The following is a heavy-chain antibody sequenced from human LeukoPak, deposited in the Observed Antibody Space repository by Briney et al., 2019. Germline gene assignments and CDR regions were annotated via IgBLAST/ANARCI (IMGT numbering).Heavy chain of an antibody. CDR2: IYTSGST. Sequence: ASETLSLTCTVSGGSISSYYWSWIRQPPGKGLEWIGYIYTSGSTNYNPTLKSRVTISVDTSKNQFSLKLSSVTATDTAVYYCARLGYDFWSGYLDSFDIWGQGTMVTVSS. D-gene: IGHD3-3*01. V-gene: IGHV4-4*09. J-gene: IGHJ3*02. CDR3: ARLGYDFWSGYLDSFDI. CDR1: GGSISSYY.